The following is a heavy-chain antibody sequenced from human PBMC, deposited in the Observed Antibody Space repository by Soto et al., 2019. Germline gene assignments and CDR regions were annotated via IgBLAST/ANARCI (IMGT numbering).Heavy chain of an antibody. CDR3: ARGAVTFGGVIVLDY. D-gene: IGHD3-16*01. Sequence: QVQLVQSGAEVKKPGSSVKVSCKASGGTFSSYAISWVRQAPGQGLEWMGGIIPIFGTANYAQRFQGRVTITADESTSTAYMELSSLRSEDTAVYYCARGAVTFGGVIVLDYWCQGTLVTVSS. CDR2: IIPIFGTA. V-gene: IGHV1-69*12. J-gene: IGHJ4*02. CDR1: GGTFSSYA.